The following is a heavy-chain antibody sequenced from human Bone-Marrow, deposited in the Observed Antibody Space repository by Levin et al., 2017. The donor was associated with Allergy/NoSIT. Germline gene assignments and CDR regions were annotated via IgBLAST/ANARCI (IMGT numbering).Heavy chain of an antibody. CDR1: GDTLSSHT. J-gene: IGHJ1*01. CDR2: VIPVLDVA. CDR3: ARDDANFGRQLLH. D-gene: IGHD2-2*01. V-gene: IGHV1-69*04. Sequence: SVKVSCMASGDTLSSHTVSWVRLAPGHGLEWMGRVIPVLDVAVYAQTFQGRLTLTADTSSGAYTMELSGLRSDDTALYYCARDDANFGRQLLHWGQGTLVVVSS.